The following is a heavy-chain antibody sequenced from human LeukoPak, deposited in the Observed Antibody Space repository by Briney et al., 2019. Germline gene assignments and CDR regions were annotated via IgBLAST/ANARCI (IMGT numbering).Heavy chain of an antibody. CDR2: IRYDGSNK. J-gene: IGHJ6*03. V-gene: IGHV3-30*02. Sequence: GGSLRLSCAASGFTFSSYGMHWVRQAPGKGLEWVAFIRYDGSNKYYADSVKGRFTISRDNSKNTLYLQMNSLRAEDTAVYYCAKEQGYCSSTSCLHMDVWGKGTTVTVSS. CDR3: AKEQGYCSSTSCLHMDV. D-gene: IGHD2-2*01. CDR1: GFTFSSYG.